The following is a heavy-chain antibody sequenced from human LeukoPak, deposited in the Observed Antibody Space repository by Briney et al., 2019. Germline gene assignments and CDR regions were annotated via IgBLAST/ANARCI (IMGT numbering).Heavy chain of an antibody. CDR1: GGSVSSYY. CDR2: LSHSGSS. D-gene: IGHD2-2*01. Sequence: PSETLSLTCTVSGGSVSSYYWSWIRRPPRGGLEGIAYLSHSGSSDSNPSLTSRVTTLVDTSKNHFSLKLTSVTAADTAVYYCARARYANAWYAFDIWGHGTMVTVSS. V-gene: IGHV4-59*02. CDR3: ARARYANAWYAFDI. J-gene: IGHJ3*02.